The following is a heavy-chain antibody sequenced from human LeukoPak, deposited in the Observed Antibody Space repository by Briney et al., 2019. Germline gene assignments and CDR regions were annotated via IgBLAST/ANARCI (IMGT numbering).Heavy chain of an antibody. CDR3: ARDDGTYYYDSSGYGFDY. J-gene: IGHJ4*02. CDR2: IIPIFGTA. V-gene: IGHV1-69*05. CDR1: GGTLSSYA. Sequence: SVKVSCKASGGTLSSYAISWVRQAPGQGLEGMGGIIPIFGTANYAQKFQGRVTITTDESTSTAYMELSSLRSEDTAVYYCARDDGTYYYDSSGYGFDYWGQGTLVTVSS. D-gene: IGHD3-22*01.